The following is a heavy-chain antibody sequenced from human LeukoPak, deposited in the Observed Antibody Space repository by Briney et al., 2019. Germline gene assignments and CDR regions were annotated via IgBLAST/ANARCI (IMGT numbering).Heavy chain of an antibody. J-gene: IGHJ4*02. CDR3: TTSPSFGSSWYAFNY. CDR2: ISYDGSNK. D-gene: IGHD6-13*01. CDR1: GFTFSSYA. Sequence: GGSLRLSCAASGFTFSSYAMHWVRQAPGKGLEWVAVISYDGSNKYYADSVKGRFTISRDNSKSTLYLRMNSLRAEDTAVFYCTTSPSFGSSWYAFNYWGQGTLVTVSS. V-gene: IGHV3-30-3*01.